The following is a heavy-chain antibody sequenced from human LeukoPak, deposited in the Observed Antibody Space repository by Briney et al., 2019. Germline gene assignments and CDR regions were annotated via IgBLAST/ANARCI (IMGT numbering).Heavy chain of an antibody. CDR3: ARLKWELTYNWFDP. CDR1: GGSFSGYY. Sequence: SETLSLTCAVYGGSFSGYYWGWIRQPPGKGLEWIGSIYYSGSTYYNPSLKSRVTISVDTSKNQFSLKLSSVTAADTAVYYCARLKWELTYNWFDPWGQGTLVTVSS. D-gene: IGHD1-26*01. J-gene: IGHJ5*02. CDR2: IYYSGST. V-gene: IGHV4-39*01.